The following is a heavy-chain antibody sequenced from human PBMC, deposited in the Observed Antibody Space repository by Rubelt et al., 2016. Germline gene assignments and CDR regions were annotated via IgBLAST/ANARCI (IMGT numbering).Heavy chain of an antibody. CDR3: AKGRGILSPDY. V-gene: IGHV3-23*04. Sequence: EVQLVESGGGLVKPGGSLRLSCAASGFSFGSYAMTWVRQAPGKGLEWVSAVSADGCGTYYADSVKGRFTISRDNSKNTLSLQMNSLRAEDTAVYYCAKGRGILSPDYWGQGTLVTVSS. D-gene: IGHD3-10*01. CDR2: VSADGCGT. CDR1: GFSFGSYA. J-gene: IGHJ4*02.